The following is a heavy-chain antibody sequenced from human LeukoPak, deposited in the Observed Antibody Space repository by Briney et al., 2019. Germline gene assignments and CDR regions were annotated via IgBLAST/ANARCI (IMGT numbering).Heavy chain of an antibody. CDR2: IWFDGSNK. Sequence: GGSLRLSCAASGFTFSSYGMHWVRQAPGKGLEWVTVIWFDGSNKYCADSVKGRFTISRDNSKNTLCLQMNSLRAEDTAVYYCARDLPYYGSGSYYIYWGQGTLVTVSS. V-gene: IGHV3-33*01. CDR3: ARDLPYYGSGSYYIY. CDR1: GFTFSSYG. D-gene: IGHD3-10*01. J-gene: IGHJ4*02.